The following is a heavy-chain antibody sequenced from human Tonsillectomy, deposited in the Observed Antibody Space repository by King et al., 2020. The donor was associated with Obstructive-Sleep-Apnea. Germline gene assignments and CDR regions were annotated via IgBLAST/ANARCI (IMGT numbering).Heavy chain of an antibody. D-gene: IGHD2-2*01. CDR1: GGTFSSYA. CDR2: IIPILGIA. J-gene: IGHJ1*01. CDR3: ARDRFCSSTSCYAPAGGYFQH. V-gene: IGHV1-69*09. Sequence: QLVQSGAEVKKPGSSVKVSCKASGGTFSSYAISWVRQAPGQGLEWMGGIIPILGIANYAQKFQGRVTITADKSTSTAYMELSSLRSEDTAVYYCARDRFCSSTSCYAPAGGYFQHWGQGTLVTVSS.